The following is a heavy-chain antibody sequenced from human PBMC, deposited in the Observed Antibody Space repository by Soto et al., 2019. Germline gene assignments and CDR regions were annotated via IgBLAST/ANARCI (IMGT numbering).Heavy chain of an antibody. CDR1: GFTVESYA. D-gene: IGHD6-19*01. CDR3: VKDSHEQCLVAHFEY. V-gene: IGHV3-9*01. CDR2: ISWNSGSI. Sequence: EVQLVESGGGSVQPGRSLRLSCVASGFTVESYAMHWVRQAPGKGLEGVSGISWNSGSIGYEDSVKGRFTISRDNAHTFLELEKHRLRVEDTTFYYCVKDSHEQCLVAHFEYWGQGALVTVSS. J-gene: IGHJ4*02.